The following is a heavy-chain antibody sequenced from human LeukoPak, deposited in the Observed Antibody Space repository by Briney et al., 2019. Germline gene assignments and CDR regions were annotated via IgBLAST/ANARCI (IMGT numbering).Heavy chain of an antibody. Sequence: ASVKVSCKASGYTFTGYYMHWVRQAPGQGLEWMGWMNPNSGNSGSAERFQGRVTMTRDTSISTAYMDLSSLRSDDTAVYYCVRVGGSSPLYWGQGTLVTVSS. CDR1: GYTFTGYY. CDR3: VRVGGSSPLY. D-gene: IGHD6-13*01. CDR2: MNPNSGNS. V-gene: IGHV1-8*02. J-gene: IGHJ4*02.